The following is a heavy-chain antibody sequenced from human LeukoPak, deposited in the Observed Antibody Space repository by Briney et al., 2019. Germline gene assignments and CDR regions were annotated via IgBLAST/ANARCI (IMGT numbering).Heavy chain of an antibody. CDR3: ASSPVDYGDPYYYYGMDV. D-gene: IGHD4-17*01. J-gene: IGHJ6*02. CDR2: IYSGGST. Sequence: GGSLRLSCAASGFTVSSNYMSWVRQAPGKGLEWVSVIYSGGSTYYADSVKGRFTISRDNSKNTLYLQMNSLRAEDTAVYYCASSPVDYGDPYYYYGMDVWGQGTTVTVSS. CDR1: GFTVSSNY. V-gene: IGHV3-66*01.